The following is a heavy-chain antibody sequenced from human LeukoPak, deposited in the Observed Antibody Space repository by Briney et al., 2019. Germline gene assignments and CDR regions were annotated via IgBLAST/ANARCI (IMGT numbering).Heavy chain of an antibody. CDR2: INTNTGNP. J-gene: IGHJ4*02. D-gene: IGHD3-10*01. V-gene: IGHV7-4-1*02. Sequence: ASVKVSCKASGYTFTAYYIHWLRQAPGQGLEWMGWINTNTGNPTYAQGFTGRFVFSLDTSVSTAYLQISSLKAEGTAVYYCWRGSGLNYGDYWGQGTLVTVSS. CDR3: WRGSGLNYGDY. CDR1: GYTFTAYY.